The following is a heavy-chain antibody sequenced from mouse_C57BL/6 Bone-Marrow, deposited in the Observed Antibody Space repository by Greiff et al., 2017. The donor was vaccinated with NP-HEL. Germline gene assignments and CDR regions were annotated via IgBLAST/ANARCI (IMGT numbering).Heavy chain of an antibody. V-gene: IGHV5-17*01. J-gene: IGHJ2*01. CDR1: GFTFSDYG. CDR3: ARLDGYYGFDY. D-gene: IGHD2-3*01. CDR2: ISSGSSTI. Sequence: DVKLVESGGGLVKPGGSLKLSCAASGFTFSDYGMHWVRQAPEKGLEWVAYISSGSSTIYYADTVKGRFTISRDNAKNTLFLQMTSLRSEDTAMYYCARLDGYYGFDYWGQGTTLTVSS.